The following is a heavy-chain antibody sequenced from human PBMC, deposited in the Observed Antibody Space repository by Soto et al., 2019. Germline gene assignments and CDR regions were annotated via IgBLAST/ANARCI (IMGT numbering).Heavy chain of an antibody. V-gene: IGHV3-64D*08. CDR1: GFTFSSYA. Sequence: PGGSLRLSCSASGFTFSSYAMHWVRQAPGKGLEYVSAISSNGGSTYYADSVKGRFTISRDNSKNTLYLQMSSLRAEDTAVYYCVKDYRCSGGSCYSDWFDPWGQGTLVTVSS. CDR3: VKDYRCSGGSCYSDWFDP. CDR2: ISSNGGST. D-gene: IGHD2-15*01. J-gene: IGHJ5*02.